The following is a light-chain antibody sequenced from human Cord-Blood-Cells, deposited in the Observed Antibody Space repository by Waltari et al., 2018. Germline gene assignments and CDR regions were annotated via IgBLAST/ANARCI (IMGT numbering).Light chain of an antibody. V-gene: IGLV2-23*02. Sequence: QSALTQPASVSGSPGQSITISCTGTSSDVGSYKLVSWYQQHPGKAPKLMIYEVSKRPSGVSNRFSGSKSGNTASLTISGLQAEDEADYYCCSYAGSSNWVFGGGTKLTVL. CDR2: EVS. CDR1: SSDVGSYKL. CDR3: CSYAGSSNWV. J-gene: IGLJ3*02.